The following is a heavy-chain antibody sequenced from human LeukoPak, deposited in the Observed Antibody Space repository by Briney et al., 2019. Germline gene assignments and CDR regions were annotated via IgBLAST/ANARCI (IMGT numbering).Heavy chain of an antibody. D-gene: IGHD1-26*01. CDR3: ASPGIVGATRDDAFDI. CDR2: IYYSGST. V-gene: IGHV4-39*07. J-gene: IGHJ3*02. CDR1: GGSISSSSYY. Sequence: SETLSLTCTVSGGSISSSSYYWGWIRQPPGKGLEWIGSIYYSGSTYYNPSLKSRVTISVDTSKNQFSLKLSSVTAADTAVYYCASPGIVGATRDDAFDIWGQGTMVTVSS.